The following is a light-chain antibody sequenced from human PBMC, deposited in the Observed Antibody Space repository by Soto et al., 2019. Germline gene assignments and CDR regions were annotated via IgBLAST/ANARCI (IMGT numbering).Light chain of an antibody. J-gene: IGLJ2*01. V-gene: IGLV1-40*01. Sequence: QSVLTQPPSVSGAPGQRVTISCTWSSSNIGEGYDVHWYQQLPGPAPKLLIDGNSNRPSGVPDRFSGSKSATSASLAITGLQAEDEADDYCQSYDSSRSGSVLAGGTTPTVL. CDR2: GNS. CDR1: SSNIGEGYD. CDR3: QSYDSSRSGSV.